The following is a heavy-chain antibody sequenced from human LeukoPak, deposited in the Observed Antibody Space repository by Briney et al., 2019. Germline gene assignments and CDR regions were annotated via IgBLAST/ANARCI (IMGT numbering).Heavy chain of an antibody. Sequence: PSETRSLTCTVSGGSISSGGYYWSWIRQPPGKGLEWIGYIYHSGSTYYNPSLKSQVTISVDRSKNQFSLKLSSVTAADTAVYYCARDPTTRGWFDPWGQGTLVTVSS. J-gene: IGHJ5*02. D-gene: IGHD4-11*01. CDR3: ARDPTTRGWFDP. CDR2: IYHSGST. CDR1: GGSISSGGYY. V-gene: IGHV4-30-2*01.